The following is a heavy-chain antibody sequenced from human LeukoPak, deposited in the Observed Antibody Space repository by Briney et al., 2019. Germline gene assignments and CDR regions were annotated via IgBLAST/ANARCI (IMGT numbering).Heavy chain of an antibody. Sequence: GGSLRLSCAASGFTVSNNYMGWVRQAPGKGLEWVSVLYSGGSIYYVDSVKGRFTISRHNSKNTLYLQMNSLRLEDTAVYFCARHYCSGGDCYSGFSYYYGMDVWGQGTTVTVSS. CDR1: GFTVSNNY. J-gene: IGHJ6*02. CDR3: ARHYCSGGDCYSGFSYYYGMDV. CDR2: LYSGGSI. D-gene: IGHD2-15*01. V-gene: IGHV3-53*04.